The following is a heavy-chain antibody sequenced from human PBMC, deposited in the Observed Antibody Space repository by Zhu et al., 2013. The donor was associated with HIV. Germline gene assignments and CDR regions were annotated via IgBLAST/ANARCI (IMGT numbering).Heavy chain of an antibody. CDR2: ISYSGNI. V-gene: IGHV4-59*01. CDR3: AREASSYDFWSGYFDY. CDR1: GGSISSYY. J-gene: IGHJ4*02. Sequence: QVQLQESGPGLVKASETLSLTCTVSGGSISSYYWNWIRQPPGKGLEWIGYISYSGNINYNPSLKSRVTISVDTSKNQFSLNLTSVTTADTAVYYCAREASSYDFWSGYFDYWSQGTLVTVS. D-gene: IGHD3-3*01.